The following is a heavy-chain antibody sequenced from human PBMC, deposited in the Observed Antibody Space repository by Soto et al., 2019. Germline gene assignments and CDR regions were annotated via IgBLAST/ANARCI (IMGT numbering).Heavy chain of an antibody. CDR1: GYTFTSYG. CDR2: ISAYNGNT. V-gene: IGHV1-18*01. CDR3: ARHHYDFWSGYYPHFLYYYYYYGMDV. D-gene: IGHD3-3*01. Sequence: ASVKVSCKASGYTFTSYGISWVRQAPGQGLEWMGWISAYNGNTNYAQKLEGRVTMTTDTSTSTAYMELRSLRSDDTAVYYCARHHYDFWSGYYPHFLYYYYYYGMDVWGQGTTVTVSS. J-gene: IGHJ6*02.